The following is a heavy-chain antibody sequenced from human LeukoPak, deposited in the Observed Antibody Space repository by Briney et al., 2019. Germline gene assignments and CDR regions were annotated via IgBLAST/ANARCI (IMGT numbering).Heavy chain of an antibody. CDR1: GGSISTYY. J-gene: IGHJ4*02. CDR2: IYTSGST. CDR3: ASSGLTRESFDY. Sequence: SETLSLTCTVSGGSISTYYWSWIRQPAGKGLEWIGRIYTSGSTNYNPSLKSRVTISVDKSKNQFSLKLSSVTAADMAVYYCASSGLTRESFDYWGRGTLVTVSS. V-gene: IGHV4-4*07. D-gene: IGHD3-10*01.